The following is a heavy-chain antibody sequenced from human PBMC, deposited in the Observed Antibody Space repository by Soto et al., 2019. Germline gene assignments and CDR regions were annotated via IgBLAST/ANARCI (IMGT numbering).Heavy chain of an antibody. CDR1: GYTFTSYY. CDR3: ARDVRDYDSSGYYCGY. D-gene: IGHD3-22*01. Sequence: ASVEVSCEASGYTFTSYYMHWVRQAPGQGLEWMGIINPSGGSTSYAQKFQGRVTMTRDTSTSTVYMELSSLRSEDTAVYYCARDVRDYDSSGYYCGYWGQGTLVTVSS. CDR2: INPSGGST. V-gene: IGHV1-46*01. J-gene: IGHJ4*02.